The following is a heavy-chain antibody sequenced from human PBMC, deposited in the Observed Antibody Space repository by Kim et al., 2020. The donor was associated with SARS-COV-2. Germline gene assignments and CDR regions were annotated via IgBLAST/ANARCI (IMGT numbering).Heavy chain of an antibody. Sequence: GGSLRLSCAASGFTFSRYSMNWVRQAPGKGLEWVSYISSSSSTIYYADSVKGRFTISRDNAKNSLYLHMNSLRAEDTAVYYCAIRGGSDYWGQGTLVTVSS. CDR3: AIRGGSDY. J-gene: IGHJ4*02. V-gene: IGHV3-48*01. CDR2: ISSSSSTI. D-gene: IGHD3-16*01. CDR1: GFTFSRYS.